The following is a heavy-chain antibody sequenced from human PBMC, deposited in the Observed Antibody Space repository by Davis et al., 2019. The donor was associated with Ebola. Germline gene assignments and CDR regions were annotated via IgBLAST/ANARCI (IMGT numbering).Heavy chain of an antibody. V-gene: IGHV3-48*01. CDR2: ISSSSSII. Sequence: GGSLRLSCAATGFTFSSYSMNWVRQAPGKGLEWVSYISSSSSIIYYADSVKGRFTISRDNAKNSLYLQMNSLRVEDTAVYYCARKTVGARDGAGTTDNAFDIWGQGTMVTVSS. D-gene: IGHD1-26*01. CDR1: GFTFSSYS. CDR3: ARKTVGARDGAGTTDNAFDI. J-gene: IGHJ3*02.